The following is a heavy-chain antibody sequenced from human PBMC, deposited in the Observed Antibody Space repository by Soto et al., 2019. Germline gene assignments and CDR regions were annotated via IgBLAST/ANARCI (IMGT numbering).Heavy chain of an antibody. V-gene: IGHV4-59*08. Sequence: TSETLSLTCTVSGGSISSYYWSWIRQPPGKRLEWIGYTYYSGTTNYNPSLKSRVTISVDTSKNQFSLKLSSVTAADTAIYYCARRYGYAFDIWGQGTMVTVSS. J-gene: IGHJ3*02. D-gene: IGHD5-18*01. CDR1: GGSISSYY. CDR3: ARRYGYAFDI. CDR2: TYYSGTT.